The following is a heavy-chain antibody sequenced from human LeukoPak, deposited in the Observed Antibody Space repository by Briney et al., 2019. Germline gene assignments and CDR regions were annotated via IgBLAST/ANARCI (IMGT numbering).Heavy chain of an antibody. D-gene: IGHD5-24*01. CDR1: GFTFSSYA. CDR3: AKRDGYNSNPLKD. Sequence: GGSLRLSCAASGFTFSSYAMSWVRQAPGKGLEWVSAISGSGSSTYYADSVKGRFTISRENSKNTLYLQMNSIRADDKAVDYCAKRDGYNSNPLKDWGQGTLVTVSS. CDR2: ISGSGSST. J-gene: IGHJ4*02. V-gene: IGHV3-23*01.